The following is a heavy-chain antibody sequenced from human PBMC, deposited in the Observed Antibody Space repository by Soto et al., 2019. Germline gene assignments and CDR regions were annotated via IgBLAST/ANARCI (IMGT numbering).Heavy chain of an antibody. D-gene: IGHD2-8*01. Sequence: LSLTCTVSGGSIISYYWSWIRQPPGKGLEWIGYIFYSGTTYYNPSLKSRVTISVDTSKNQFSLKLSSVTAADTAVYYCARDGYCTNGVCYTVFDYWGQGTLVTVSS. V-gene: IGHV4-30-4*01. CDR3: ARDGYCTNGVCYTVFDY. CDR2: IFYSGTT. CDR1: GGSIISYY. J-gene: IGHJ4*02.